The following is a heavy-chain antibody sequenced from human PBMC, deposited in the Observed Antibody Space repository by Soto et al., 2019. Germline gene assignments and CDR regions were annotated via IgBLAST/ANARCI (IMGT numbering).Heavy chain of an antibody. CDR2: ISCDGSNK. Sequence: QVQLVESGGGVVQPGRSLRLSCAASGFTFSSYAMHWVRQAPGKGLEWVAVISCDGSNKYYADSVKGRFTISRDNSKNTLYLQMNSLRAEDTAVYYCARIPATASDYWGQGTLVTVSS. CDR1: GFTFSSYA. D-gene: IGHD2-2*01. J-gene: IGHJ4*02. CDR3: ARIPATASDY. V-gene: IGHV3-30-3*01.